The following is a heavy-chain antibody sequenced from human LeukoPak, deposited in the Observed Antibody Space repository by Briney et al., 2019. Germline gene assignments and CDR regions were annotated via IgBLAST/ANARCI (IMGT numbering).Heavy chain of an antibody. Sequence: GGSLGLSCAASGFTFSDYNMNWVRQAPGKGLEWVSYITSSSSIMYYADSVKGRFTISRDNAKNSLYLQMNSLRAEDTAVYYCARDLSTGWYFDSWGQGTLVTVSS. CDR1: GFTFSDYN. J-gene: IGHJ4*02. CDR2: ITSSSSIM. CDR3: ARDLSTGWYFDS. D-gene: IGHD6-19*01. V-gene: IGHV3-48*01.